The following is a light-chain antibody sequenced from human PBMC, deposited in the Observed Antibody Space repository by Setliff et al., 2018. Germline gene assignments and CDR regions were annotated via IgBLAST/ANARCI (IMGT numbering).Light chain of an antibody. Sequence: ALTQPRSVSGSPGQSVTISCTGTSSDVGGYNYVSWYQQHPGKAPKLMIYDVSKRPSGVPDRFSGSKSGNTASLTISGLQAEDEADYYCSSYGGDNNFVFGTGTKVTVL. V-gene: IGLV2-11*01. CDR3: SSYGGDNNFV. CDR1: SSDVGGYNY. CDR2: DVS. J-gene: IGLJ1*01.